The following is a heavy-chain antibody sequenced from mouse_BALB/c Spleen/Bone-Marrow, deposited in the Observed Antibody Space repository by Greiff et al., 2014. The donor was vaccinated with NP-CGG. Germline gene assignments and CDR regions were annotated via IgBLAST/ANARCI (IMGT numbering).Heavy chain of an antibody. J-gene: IGHJ2*01. Sequence: VQLQQSGAELMKPGASVKISCKATGYTFSSYWIEWIKQRPGHGLEWIGEILPGSVTTNYNGRFKGKATFTADTSSNTAYMQLSSLTSEYSAVYYCARDHFDHWGPGTTLTVSS. V-gene: IGHV1-9*01. CDR1: GYTFSSYW. CDR2: ILPGSVTT. CDR3: ARDHFDH.